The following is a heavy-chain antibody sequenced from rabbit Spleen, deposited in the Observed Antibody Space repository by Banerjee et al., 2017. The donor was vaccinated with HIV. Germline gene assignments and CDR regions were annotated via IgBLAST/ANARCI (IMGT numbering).Heavy chain of an antibody. CDR2: INTATGKA. V-gene: IGHV1S40*01. CDR1: GFSFSSGYD. D-gene: IGHD1-1*01. CDR3: ARDLVAVIGWNFNL. J-gene: IGHJ4*01. Sequence: QSLEESGGGLVKPGASLTLTCKASGFSFSSGYDMCWVRQAPGKGLELIACINTATGKAVYASWAKGRFTISKTSSNTVTLQMTSLTAADTATYFCARDLVAVIGWNFNLWGQGTLVTVS.